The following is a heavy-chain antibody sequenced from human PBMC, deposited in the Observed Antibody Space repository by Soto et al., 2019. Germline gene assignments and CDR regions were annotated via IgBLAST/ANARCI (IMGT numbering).Heavy chain of an antibody. J-gene: IGHJ5*02. CDR1: GYTFTRNG. CDR3: AIDPGFGVVIIAGWFDT. Sequence: QVQLVQSGAEVKKPGASVKVSCKTSGYTFTRNGISWERQAPGQGLEWLGWISAYNGDTNYAQKFQRRVIMTTDTSTSTAYMELRSLRSDDTAVYYCAIDPGFGVVIIAGWFDTWGPGTLVTVSA. V-gene: IGHV1-18*01. CDR2: ISAYNGDT. D-gene: IGHD3-3*01.